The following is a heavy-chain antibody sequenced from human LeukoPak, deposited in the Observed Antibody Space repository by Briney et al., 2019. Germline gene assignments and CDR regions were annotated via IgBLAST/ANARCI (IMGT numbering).Heavy chain of an antibody. D-gene: IGHD6-6*01. Sequence: GGSLRLSCAASGFTFSSYAMHWVRQAPGKGLEWVAVISYDGSNKYYADSVKGRFTISRDNSKNTLYLRMNSLRAEDTAVYYCARDSEYSSSFYYYYGMDVWGQGTTVTVSS. J-gene: IGHJ6*02. CDR3: ARDSEYSSSFYYYYGMDV. CDR1: GFTFSSYA. CDR2: ISYDGSNK. V-gene: IGHV3-30-3*01.